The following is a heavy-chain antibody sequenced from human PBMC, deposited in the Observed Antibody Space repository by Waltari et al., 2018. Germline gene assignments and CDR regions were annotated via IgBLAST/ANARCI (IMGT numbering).Heavy chain of an antibody. Sequence: QVHLVQSGAEVKQPGASVTISCKTSGYNFNGYTVHWVRLAPGQGLEWMGAINPSVGDTTYAQKFQGRVTMTRDPSTTTVYMDLRNVRSDDTAVYYCAKFMGTSWSFDSWGQGTLVTVSS. D-gene: IGHD3-10*01. CDR1: GYNFNGYT. CDR3: AKFMGTSWSFDS. CDR2: INPSVGDT. V-gene: IGHV1-46*02. J-gene: IGHJ4*02.